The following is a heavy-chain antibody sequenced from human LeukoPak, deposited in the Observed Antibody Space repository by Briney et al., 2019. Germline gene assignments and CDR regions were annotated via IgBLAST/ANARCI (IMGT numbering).Heavy chain of an antibody. D-gene: IGHD5-24*01. CDR3: ARGDGYNAY. CDR1: GGSISTYY. V-gene: IGHV4-59*01. J-gene: IGHJ4*02. CDR2: IYYSGST. Sequence: YPSETLSLTCGVSGGSISTYYWSWIRQPPGKGLEWIGFIYYSGSTNYNPSLKSRVTISVDTSKNQFSLKLSSVTAADTALYYCARGDGYNAYWGQGTLVTVSS.